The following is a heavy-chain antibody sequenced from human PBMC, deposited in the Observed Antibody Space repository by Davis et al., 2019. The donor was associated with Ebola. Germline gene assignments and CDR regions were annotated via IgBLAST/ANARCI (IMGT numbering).Heavy chain of an antibody. CDR3: ARSIRLVAAARGFDY. V-gene: IGHV4-61*01. CDR2: IYYSGST. J-gene: IGHJ4*02. CDR1: GGSVSSGSYY. D-gene: IGHD6-13*01. Sequence: MPGGSLRLSCTVSGGSVSSGSYYWSWIRQPPGKGLEWIGYIYYSGSTNYNPSLTSRVTIAVDTSKNQFSLKLSSVTAADTAVYYCARSIRLVAAARGFDYWGQGTLVTVSS.